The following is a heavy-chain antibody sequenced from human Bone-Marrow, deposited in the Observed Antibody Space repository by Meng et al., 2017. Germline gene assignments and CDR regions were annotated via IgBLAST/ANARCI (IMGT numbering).Heavy chain of an antibody. Sequence: QLQLQESGPGRGKPSETLSRTGTGSGGAISSRSCYWGWIRQPPGKGLEWIGSIYYTGSTYYNPALKSRVTISLDTSKNQFSLNLSSVTAADTAVYYCARGYCSTTSCYNRYFDYWGLGTLVTVSS. CDR1: GGAISSRSCY. CDR2: IYYTGST. J-gene: IGHJ4*02. CDR3: ARGYCSTTSCYNRYFDY. D-gene: IGHD2-2*02. V-gene: IGHV4-39*01.